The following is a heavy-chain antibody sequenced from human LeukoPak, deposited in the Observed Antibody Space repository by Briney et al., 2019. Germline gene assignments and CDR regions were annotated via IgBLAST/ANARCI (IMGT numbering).Heavy chain of an antibody. Sequence: SETLSLTCTVSGGSVSTYFWNWIRQPPGKGLEWIGYICNTGSTYYNPSLKSRLTISVDTSNNQFSLKLSSVTAADTAVYYCASTSGYCSGGNCYSAFDYWGQGTLVTVSS. J-gene: IGHJ4*02. V-gene: IGHV4-59*02. D-gene: IGHD2-15*01. CDR3: ASTSGYCSGGNCYSAFDY. CDR1: GGSVSTYF. CDR2: ICNTGST.